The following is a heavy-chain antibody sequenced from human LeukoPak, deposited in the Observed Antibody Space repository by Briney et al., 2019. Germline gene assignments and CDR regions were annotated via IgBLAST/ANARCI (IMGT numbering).Heavy chain of an antibody. Sequence: GSLRLSCAASGFTFSSYAMSWIRQPPGKGLEWIGEINHSGSTNYNPSLKSRVTISVDTSKNQFSLKLSSVTAADTAVYYCASMSGYTRDYWGQGTLVTVSS. CDR3: ASMSGYTRDY. CDR2: INHSGST. CDR1: GFTFSSYA. D-gene: IGHD3-3*01. J-gene: IGHJ4*02. V-gene: IGHV4-34*01.